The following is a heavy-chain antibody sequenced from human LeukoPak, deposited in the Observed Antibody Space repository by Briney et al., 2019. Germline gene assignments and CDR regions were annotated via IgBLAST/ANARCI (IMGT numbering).Heavy chain of an antibody. V-gene: IGHV4-39*01. Sequence: SETLSLTCTVSGGSISSSSYYWGWIRRPPGKGLEWIGSIYYSGSTYYNPSLKSRVTISVDTSKNQFSLKLSSVTAADTAVYYCITMVRGVTYTFDYWGQGTLVTASS. CDR3: ITMVRGVTYTFDY. CDR2: IYYSGST. CDR1: GGSISSSSYY. J-gene: IGHJ4*02. D-gene: IGHD3-10*01.